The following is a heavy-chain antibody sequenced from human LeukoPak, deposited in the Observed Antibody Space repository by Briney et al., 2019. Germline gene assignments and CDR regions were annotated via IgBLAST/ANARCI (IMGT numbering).Heavy chain of an antibody. CDR1: GYTLSTYA. Sequence: GASVKVSCKASGYTLSTYAISRVRQAPGQGLEWMGWISAYTGNTRYTQNLQGRVIMTTDTSANTAYMEVRSLRSDDTAMYYCARDLGDDISGVGYFDYWGHGTLVTVSS. CDR3: ARDLGDDISGVGYFDY. J-gene: IGHJ4*01. V-gene: IGHV1-18*01. D-gene: IGHD3-22*01. CDR2: ISAYTGNT.